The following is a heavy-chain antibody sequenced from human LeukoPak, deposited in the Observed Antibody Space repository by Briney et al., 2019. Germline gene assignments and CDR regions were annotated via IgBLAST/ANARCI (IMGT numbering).Heavy chain of an antibody. J-gene: IGHJ3*02. CDR3: AKYRGRWLQSPWRGNAFDI. CDR2: ISAYNGNT. Sequence: ASVKVSCKASGYTFTSYGISWVRQAPGQGLEWMGWISAYNGNTNYAQKLQGRVTMTTDTSTSTAYMELRSLRSDDTAVYYCAKYRGRWLQSPWRGNAFDIWGQGTMVTVSS. D-gene: IGHD5-24*01. CDR1: GYTFTSYG. V-gene: IGHV1-18*01.